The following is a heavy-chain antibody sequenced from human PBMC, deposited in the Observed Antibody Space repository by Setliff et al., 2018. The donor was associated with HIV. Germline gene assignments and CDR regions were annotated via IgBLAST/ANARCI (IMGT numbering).Heavy chain of an antibody. Sequence: GASVKVSCKASGYTFINCAMNWVRQAPGQGLEWMGWINTNTGSPTYAQAFTGRFVFSVDTSVTTAYLQISSLKAEDTAVYYCAGALYGDYGGDINWFDPWGQGTLVTVSS. CDR1: GYTFINCA. CDR3: AGALYGDYGGDINWFDP. V-gene: IGHV7-4-1*02. D-gene: IGHD4-17*01. J-gene: IGHJ5*02. CDR2: INTNTGSP.